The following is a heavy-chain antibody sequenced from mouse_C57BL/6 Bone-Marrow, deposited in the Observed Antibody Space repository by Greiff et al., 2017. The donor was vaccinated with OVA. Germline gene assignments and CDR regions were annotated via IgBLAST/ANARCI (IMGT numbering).Heavy chain of an antibody. J-gene: IGHJ1*03. Sequence: QVQLQQPGTELVKPGASVKLSCKASGYTFTSYWMHWVKQRPGRGLEWIGRIDPNSGGTKYNEKFKSKATLTVDKPSSTAYIQLISLSSEYSAVYYFARHPITTVVADRYFDVWGTGTTVTVSS. V-gene: IGHV1-72*01. D-gene: IGHD1-1*01. CDR2: IDPNSGGT. CDR3: ARHPITTVVADRYFDV. CDR1: GYTFTSYW.